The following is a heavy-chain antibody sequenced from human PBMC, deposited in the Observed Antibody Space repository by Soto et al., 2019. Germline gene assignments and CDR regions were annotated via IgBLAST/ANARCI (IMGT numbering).Heavy chain of an antibody. CDR1: GFTFSSYG. D-gene: IGHD1-1*01. V-gene: IGHV3-30*18. Sequence: QVQLVESGGGVVQPGRSLRLSCAASGFTFSSYGMHWVRQAPGKGLEWVAVISYDGSNKYYADSVKGRFTISRDNSKNTLYLQMNRLRAEDTAVYYCAKTVYNWNDGFFVYWGQGTLVTVSS. CDR2: ISYDGSNK. CDR3: AKTVYNWNDGFFVY. J-gene: IGHJ4*02.